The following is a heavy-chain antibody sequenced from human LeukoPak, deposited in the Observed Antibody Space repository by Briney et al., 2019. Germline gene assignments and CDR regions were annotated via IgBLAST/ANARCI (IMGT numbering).Heavy chain of an antibody. CDR3: AKGDYDRSGTFDY. Sequence: GGSLRLSCAASGFTFNSYSMTWVRQAPGKGLEWVSAISASGGNSYYADSVKGRFTMSRDNSKNTLYLQMNSLRAEDTAVYYCAKGDYDRSGTFDYWGQGTLVTVSS. D-gene: IGHD3-22*01. V-gene: IGHV3-23*01. J-gene: IGHJ4*02. CDR2: ISASGGNS. CDR1: GFTFNSYS.